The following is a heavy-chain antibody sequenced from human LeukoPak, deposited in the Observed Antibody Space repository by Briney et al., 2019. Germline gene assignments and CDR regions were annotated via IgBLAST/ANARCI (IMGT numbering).Heavy chain of an antibody. CDR1: GFTFDDYA. D-gene: IGHD5-18*01. CDR2: ISWNSGSI. CDR3: AKGSTDTAMAHFDY. J-gene: IGHJ4*02. Sequence: PGGSLRLSCAASGFTFDDYAMHWVRQAPEKGLEWVSGISWNSGSIGYADSVKGRFTISRDNAKNSLYLQMNSLRAEDTALYYCAKGSTDTAMAHFDYWGQGTLVTVSS. V-gene: IGHV3-9*01.